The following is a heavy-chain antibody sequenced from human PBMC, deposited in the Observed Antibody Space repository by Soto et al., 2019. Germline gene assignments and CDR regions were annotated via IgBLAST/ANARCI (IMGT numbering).Heavy chain of an antibody. CDR2: ISYDGSNK. CDR3: ANSGYSSGLDAFDI. V-gene: IGHV3-30*18. J-gene: IGHJ3*02. CDR1: GFTFSSYG. D-gene: IGHD6-19*01. Sequence: GGSLRLSCAASGFTFSSYGMHWVRQAPGKGLEWVAVISYDGSNKYYADSVKGRFTISRDNSKNTLYLQMNSLRAEDTAVYYCANSGYSSGLDAFDIWGQGTMVTVSS.